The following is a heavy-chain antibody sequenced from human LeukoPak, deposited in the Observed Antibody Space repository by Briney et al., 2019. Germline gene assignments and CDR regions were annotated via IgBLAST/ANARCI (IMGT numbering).Heavy chain of an antibody. J-gene: IGHJ4*02. CDR1: GFTFSSYG. V-gene: IGHV3-33*01. CDR3: ARVSRHCTNGVCYTPDY. D-gene: IGHD2-8*01. CDR2: IWYDGSNK. Sequence: GGSLRLSCAASGFTFSSYGMHWVRQAPGKGLEWVAVIWYDGSNKYYADSVKGRFTISRDNSKNTLYLQMNSLRAEDTAVYYCARVSRHCTNGVCYTPDYWGQGTLATVSS.